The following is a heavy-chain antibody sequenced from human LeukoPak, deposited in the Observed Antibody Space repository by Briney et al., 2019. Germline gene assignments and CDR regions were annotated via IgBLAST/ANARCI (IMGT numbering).Heavy chain of an antibody. V-gene: IGHV3-23*01. J-gene: IGHJ4*02. Sequence: GGSLRLSCAASGFTFSSYAMSWVRQAPGKGLEWVSAISGSGGSTYYADSVKGRFTISRDNSKNTLYLQMNSLRAEDTAVYYCATILGYCSSTSCYALFDYWGQGTLVTVSS. CDR1: GFTFSSYA. CDR2: ISGSGGST. CDR3: ATILGYCSSTSCYALFDY. D-gene: IGHD2-2*01.